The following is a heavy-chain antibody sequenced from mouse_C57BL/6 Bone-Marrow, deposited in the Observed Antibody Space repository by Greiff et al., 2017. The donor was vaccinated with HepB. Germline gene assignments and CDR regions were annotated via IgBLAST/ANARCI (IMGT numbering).Heavy chain of an antibody. CDR2: IWWDDDK. Sequence: QVTLKVCGPGILQPSQTLSLTCSFSGFSLSNFGMGVGWIRQPSGKGLEWLAHIWWDDDKYYNPALKSRLTISKDTSKNQVFLKIANVDTADTATYYCARIARRAYYGSSSFAYWGQGTLVTVSA. CDR1: GFSLSNFGMG. D-gene: IGHD1-1*01. V-gene: IGHV8-8*01. J-gene: IGHJ3*01. CDR3: ARIARRAYYGSSSFAY.